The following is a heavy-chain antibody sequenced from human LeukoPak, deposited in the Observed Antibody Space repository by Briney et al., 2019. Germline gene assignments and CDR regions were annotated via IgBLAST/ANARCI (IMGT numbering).Heavy chain of an antibody. V-gene: IGHV3-11*04. J-gene: IGHJ3*02. CDR2: ISSSGSTI. D-gene: IGHD2-2*01. CDR3: ARAGDIVVVPAACDI. Sequence: SGGSLRLSCAASGFTFSSYAMSWIRQAPGKGLEWVSYISSSGSTIYYADSVKGRFTISRDNAKNSLYLQMNSLRAEDTAVYYCARAGDIVVVPAACDIWGQGTMVTVSS. CDR1: GFTFSSYA.